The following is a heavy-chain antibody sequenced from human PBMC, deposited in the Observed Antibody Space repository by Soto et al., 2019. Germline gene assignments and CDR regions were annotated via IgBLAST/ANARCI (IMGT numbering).Heavy chain of an antibody. CDR2: FSGSGGRT. J-gene: IGHJ4*02. D-gene: IGHD3-10*01. CDR3: AKLSSRGMLWFGEFDY. CDR1: GFTFSSDA. Sequence: GGSLRLSCAASGFTFSSDAMSWVRQAPGKGLEWVSTFSGSGGRTYYADSVKGRFTISRDNSKNTLYLQMNSLRAEDTAVYYCAKLSSRGMLWFGEFDYWGQGTLVTVSS. V-gene: IGHV3-23*01.